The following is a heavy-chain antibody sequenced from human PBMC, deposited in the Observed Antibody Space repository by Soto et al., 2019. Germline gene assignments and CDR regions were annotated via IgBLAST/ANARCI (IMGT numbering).Heavy chain of an antibody. CDR3: ARIWPVLYYYGVDV. J-gene: IGHJ6*02. V-gene: IGHV2-26*01. CDR1: GFSLSNARMG. Sequence: QVTLKESGPVLVKPTETLTLTCTVSGFSLSNARMGVSWIRQPPGKALEWLAHIFSNDEKSYSTSLKSRLTISKDTSKSQVVLTMTNMDPVDTATYSCARIWPVLYYYGVDVWGQGTTVTVSS. CDR2: IFSNDEK. D-gene: IGHD6-6*01.